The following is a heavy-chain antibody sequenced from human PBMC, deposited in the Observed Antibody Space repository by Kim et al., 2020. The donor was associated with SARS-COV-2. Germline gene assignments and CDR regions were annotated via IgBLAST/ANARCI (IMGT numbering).Heavy chain of an antibody. V-gene: IGHV4-34*01. CDR2: INHSGST. J-gene: IGHJ4*02. D-gene: IGHD6-19*01. Sequence: SETLSLTCAVYGGSFSGYYWSWIRQPPGKGLEWIGEINHSGSTNYNPSLKSRVTISVDTSKNQFSLKLSSVTAADTAVYYCARGGKFMVAGFDYWGQGTLVTVSS. CDR3: ARGGKFMVAGFDY. CDR1: GGSFSGYY.